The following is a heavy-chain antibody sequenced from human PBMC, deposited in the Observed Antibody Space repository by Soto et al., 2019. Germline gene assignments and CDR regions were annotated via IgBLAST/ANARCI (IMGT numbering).Heavy chain of an antibody. J-gene: IGHJ4*02. Sequence: GGSLRLSCAASGFTFSNYAMSWVRQAPGKGLEWVSGISATGRDTYYADSVKDRFTISRDSSKNTLYLQMNSLRAEDTAIYYCAKGKTSGWYYFDYWGQGTL. D-gene: IGHD6-19*01. CDR3: AKGKTSGWYYFDY. CDR2: ISATGRDT. CDR1: GFTFSNYA. V-gene: IGHV3-23*01.